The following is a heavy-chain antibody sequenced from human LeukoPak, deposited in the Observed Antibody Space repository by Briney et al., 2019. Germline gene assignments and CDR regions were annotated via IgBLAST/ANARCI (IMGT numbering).Heavy chain of an antibody. CDR3: ARVRRYYDSSGYPSRLFDY. CDR1: GGSISSYY. Sequence: SETLSLTCTVSGGSISSYYWSWIRQSPGKGLEWIGYIYDSVNTNYNPSLESRVTISVDTSKKQFSLKLTSVTAAGTAVYYCARVRRYYDSSGYPSRLFDYWGQGTLVTVSS. V-gene: IGHV4-59*01. CDR2: IYDSVNT. J-gene: IGHJ4*02. D-gene: IGHD3-22*01.